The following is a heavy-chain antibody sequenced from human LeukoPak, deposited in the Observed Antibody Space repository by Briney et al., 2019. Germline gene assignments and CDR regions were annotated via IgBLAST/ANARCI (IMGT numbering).Heavy chain of an antibody. J-gene: IGHJ5*02. D-gene: IGHD3-3*01. CDR3: ARRQGEWYYDFWSGYYGRQIPYWFDP. Sequence: PSETLSLTCTVSGGSISSSSYYWGWIRQPPGKGLEWIGSIYYSGSTYYNPSLKSRVTISVDTSKNQFSLKLSSVTAADTAVYYCARRQGEWYYDFWSGYYGRQIPYWFDPWGQGTLVIVSS. CDR1: GGSISSSSYY. V-gene: IGHV4-39*01. CDR2: IYYSGST.